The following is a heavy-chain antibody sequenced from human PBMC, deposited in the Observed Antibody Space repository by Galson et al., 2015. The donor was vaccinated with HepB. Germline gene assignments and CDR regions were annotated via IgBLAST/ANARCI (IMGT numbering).Heavy chain of an antibody. CDR3: ARGEWELLTYYFDY. D-gene: IGHD1-26*01. J-gene: IGHJ4*02. CDR2: IKQDGSEK. Sequence: SLRLSCAASGFTFSTYWMTWVRQAPGKGLEWVANIKQDGSEKYYVDSVKGRFTISRDNAKNSLYLQMNSLRAEDTAVYYCARGEWELLTYYFDYWGQGTLVTVSS. CDR1: GFTFSTYW. V-gene: IGHV3-7*01.